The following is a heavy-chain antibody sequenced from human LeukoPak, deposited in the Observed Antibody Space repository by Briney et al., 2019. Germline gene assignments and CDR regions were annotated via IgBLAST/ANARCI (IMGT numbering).Heavy chain of an antibody. CDR2: ISGSGGST. CDR3: AKARSYSYGVGYFDY. Sequence: QPGASLRLSCAASGFTFSSYAMSWVRQAPGKGLEWVSAISGSGGSTYYADSVKGRFTISRDSPKNTLYLQMNSLRAEDTAVYYCAKARSYSYGVGYFDYWGQGTLVTVSS. CDR1: GFTFSSYA. D-gene: IGHD5-18*01. V-gene: IGHV3-23*01. J-gene: IGHJ4*02.